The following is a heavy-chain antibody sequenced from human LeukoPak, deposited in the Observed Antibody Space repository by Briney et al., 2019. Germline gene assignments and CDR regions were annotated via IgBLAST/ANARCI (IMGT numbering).Heavy chain of an antibody. V-gene: IGHV4-59*08. CDR3: ARQGAGVPFDY. J-gene: IGHJ4*02. CDR1: GGSIWSYY. CDR2: IYYSGSA. Sequence: KPSETLSLTCTVSGGSIWSYYWSWIRQPPGKGLEWIGYIYYSGSANYNPSLKSRVTISVDTSKNLFSLKLSSVTAADTAVYYCARQGAGVPFDYWGRGTLVTVSS. D-gene: IGHD3-10*01.